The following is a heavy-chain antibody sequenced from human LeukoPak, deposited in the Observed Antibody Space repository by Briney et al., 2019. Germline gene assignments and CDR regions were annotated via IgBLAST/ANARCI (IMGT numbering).Heavy chain of an antibody. V-gene: IGHV4-39*07. CDR2: IYYSGST. Sequence: PSETLSLTCTVSGGSISSSSYYWGWIRQPPGKGLEWIGSIYYSGSTNCNPSLESRVSISVDKSKNQFSLKLSSVTAADTAVYYCARGASTFPFDYWGQGTLVTVSS. J-gene: IGHJ4*02. CDR3: ARGASTFPFDY. D-gene: IGHD3-16*01. CDR1: GGSISSSSYY.